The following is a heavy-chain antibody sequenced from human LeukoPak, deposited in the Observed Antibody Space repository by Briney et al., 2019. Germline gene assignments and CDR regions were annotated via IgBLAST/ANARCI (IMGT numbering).Heavy chain of an antibody. CDR1: GGSLSSYY. CDR2: IYYSGRT. V-gene: IGHV4-59*08. D-gene: IGHD4-17*01. Sequence: PSETLSLTCTVSGGSLSSYYWSCIRQPPGKGVGGSGYIYYSGRTNYNPSLRSRVTISVDTSKNQFSLKLSSVTAADTAVYYCARGGNYGDYDGYFDYWGQGTLVTVSS. J-gene: IGHJ4*02. CDR3: ARGGNYGDYDGYFDY.